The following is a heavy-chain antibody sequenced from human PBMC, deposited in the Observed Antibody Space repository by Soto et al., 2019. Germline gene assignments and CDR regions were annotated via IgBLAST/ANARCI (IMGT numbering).Heavy chain of an antibody. D-gene: IGHD6-13*01. CDR3: ASGASRWYPYCFDS. CDR2: IIPYYNTL. V-gene: IGHV1-69*01. Sequence: QAQVVQSGAEVRKPGSSVKLSCKASAGTFNSYAIAWVRQAPGQGLEWMGGIIPYYNTLNYAQKFQDRVTITADDSTTTVYMELSSLRSDDTAVYFCASGASRWYPYCFDSWAQGTLVTVSS. J-gene: IGHJ4*02. CDR1: AGTFNSYA.